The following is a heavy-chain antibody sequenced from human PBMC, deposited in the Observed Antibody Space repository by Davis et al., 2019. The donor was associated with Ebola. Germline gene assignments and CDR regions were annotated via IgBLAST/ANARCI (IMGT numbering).Heavy chain of an antibody. D-gene: IGHD5-12*01. CDR3: ARVRGEVATIGRGYYYYYGMDV. J-gene: IGHJ6*02. CDR2: ISYDGSNK. V-gene: IGHV3-30-3*01. Sequence: GESLKISCAASGFTFSSYAMHWVRQAPGKGLEWVAVISYDGSNKYYADSVKGRFTISRDNSKNTLYLQMNSLRAEDTAVYYCARVRGEVATIGRGYYYYYGMDVWGQGTTVTVSS. CDR1: GFTFSSYA.